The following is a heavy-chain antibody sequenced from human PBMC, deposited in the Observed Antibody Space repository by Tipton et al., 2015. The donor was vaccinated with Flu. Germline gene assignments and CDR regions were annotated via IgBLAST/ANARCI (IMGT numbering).Heavy chain of an antibody. Sequence: SLRLSCAASGLTFSNYAMSWVRQAPGKGLEWVAGLSGSGSSIYYADSVKGRFTISRDNSKNMLYVQRNSLRAEDTAVYYCVKAKNYDIVAAYYGMDVWGQGTTAPVPS. J-gene: IGHJ6*02. CDR2: LSGSGSSI. CDR3: VKAKNYDIVAAYYGMDV. V-gene: IGHV3-23*01. CDR1: GLTFSNYA. D-gene: IGHD3-9*01.